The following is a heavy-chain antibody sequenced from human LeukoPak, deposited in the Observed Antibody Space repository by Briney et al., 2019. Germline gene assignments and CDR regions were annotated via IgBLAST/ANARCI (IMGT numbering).Heavy chain of an antibody. CDR2: IYYSGST. V-gene: IGHV4-59*01. CDR3: AKVPGSDWFFDY. Sequence: PETLSLTCTVSDGSISSYYWSWIRQPPGKGLEWIGYIYYSGSTNYNPSLKSRVTISVDTSKNQFSLKLDSVIAADTAVYYCAKVPGSDWFFDYWGQGTLVTVSS. J-gene: IGHJ4*02. D-gene: IGHD6-19*01. CDR1: DGSISSYY.